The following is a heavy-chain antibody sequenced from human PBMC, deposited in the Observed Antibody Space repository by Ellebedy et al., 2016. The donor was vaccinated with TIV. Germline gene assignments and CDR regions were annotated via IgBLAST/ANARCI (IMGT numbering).Heavy chain of an antibody. J-gene: IGHJ3*02. CDR1: GFTFSNNS. CDR3: ASGAYDI. CDR2: ISSTGTTI. V-gene: IGHV3-48*04. Sequence: GESLKISCAASGFTFSNNSMNWVRQAPGKGLEWVSYISSTGTTIYYADSVKGRFTISRDNAKISLYLQMNSLTAEDTDVYYCASGAYDIWGQGTMVTVSS.